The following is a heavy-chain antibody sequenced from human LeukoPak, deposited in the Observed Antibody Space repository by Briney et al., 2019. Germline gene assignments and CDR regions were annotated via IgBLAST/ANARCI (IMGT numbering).Heavy chain of an antibody. V-gene: IGHV5-51*01. J-gene: IGHJ4*02. CDR2: IYPGDSDT. Sequence: GESLQISCKGSGYSFTSYWIGWVRQMPGKGLEWMGIIYPGDSDTRYSPSFQGQVTISADKSISTAYLQWSSLKASNTAMYYCARLGCTSISCHYYFDYWGQGTLVTVAS. CDR1: GYSFTSYW. D-gene: IGHD2-2*01. CDR3: ARLGCTSISCHYYFDY.